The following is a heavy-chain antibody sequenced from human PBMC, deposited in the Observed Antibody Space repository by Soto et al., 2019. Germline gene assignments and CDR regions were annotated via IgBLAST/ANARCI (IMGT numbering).Heavy chain of an antibody. V-gene: IGHV4-59*01. CDR1: GGSISSYY. D-gene: IGHD2-2*01. J-gene: IGHJ4*02. Sequence: PSETLSLTCTVSGGSISSYYWSWIRQSPGEGLEWIGYIYYIGRTNYNPSLKSRVSFSVDTSKNQFSLRLRSVTAADTAVYYCASYYCTSGTCYYFDYWGLGTRVTVSS. CDR2: IYYIGRT. CDR3: ASYYCTSGTCYYFDY.